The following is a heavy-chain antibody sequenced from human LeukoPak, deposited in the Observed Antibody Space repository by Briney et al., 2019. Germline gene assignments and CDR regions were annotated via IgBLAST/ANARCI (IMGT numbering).Heavy chain of an antibody. V-gene: IGHV3-7*01. CDR2: IKHDGSEK. D-gene: IGHD3-3*01. J-gene: IGHJ4*02. CDR3: ATDRGWRTSGYYLYYFEY. Sequence: GGSLRLSCAASGFIFTNYFMSWVRQAPGKGLEWVASIKHDGSEKYYVDSVRGRFAISRDNTKNSLYLQMSSLRAEDTAVYYCATDRGWRTSGYYLYYFEYWGQGTLVTFSS. CDR1: GFIFTNYF.